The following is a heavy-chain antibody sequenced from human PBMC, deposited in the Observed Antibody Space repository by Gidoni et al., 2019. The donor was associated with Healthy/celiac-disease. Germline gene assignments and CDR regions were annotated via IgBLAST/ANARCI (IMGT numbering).Heavy chain of an antibody. V-gene: IGHV3-23*01. D-gene: IGHD2-21*02. CDR3: AKDRGRGLIVVVTAFDI. J-gene: IGHJ3*02. Sequence: EVQLLESGGGLVQPGGSLRLSCAASGFTFSSYAMSWVRQAPGKGLEWVSAISGSGGSTYYADSVKGRFTISRDNSKNTLYLQMNSLRAEDTAVYYCAKDRGRGLIVVVTAFDIWGQGTMVTVSS. CDR2: ISGSGGST. CDR1: GFTFSSYA.